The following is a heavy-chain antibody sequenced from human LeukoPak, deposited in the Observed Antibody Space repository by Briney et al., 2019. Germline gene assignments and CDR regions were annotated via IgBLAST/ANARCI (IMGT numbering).Heavy chain of an antibody. Sequence: GGSLRLSCAASGFAFSSYGMHWVRQAPGKGLEWVAFIRYDGSNKYYADSVKGRFTISRDNSKNTLYLQMNSLRAEATAVYYCAKDLVGATRATGDYWGQGTLVTVSS. V-gene: IGHV3-30*02. CDR1: GFAFSSYG. J-gene: IGHJ4*02. CDR2: IRYDGSNK. CDR3: AKDLVGATRATGDY. D-gene: IGHD1-26*01.